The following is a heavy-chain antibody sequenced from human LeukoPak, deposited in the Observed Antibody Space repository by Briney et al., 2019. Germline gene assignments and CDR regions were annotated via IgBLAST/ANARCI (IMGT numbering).Heavy chain of an antibody. V-gene: IGHV1-2*02. Sequence: ASVKVSCKPSGYXFIGYYMHWVRQAPGQGLEWMGWINPNSGGTNYAQKFQGRVTMTRDTSISTAYMEVSRLTSDDTAVFYCAREGSGYPYWGQGTLVTVSS. D-gene: IGHD5-12*01. CDR1: GYXFIGYY. CDR3: AREGSGYPY. J-gene: IGHJ4*02. CDR2: INPNSGGT.